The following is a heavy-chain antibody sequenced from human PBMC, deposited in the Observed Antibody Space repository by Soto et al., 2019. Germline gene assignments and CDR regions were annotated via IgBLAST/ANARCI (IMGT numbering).Heavy chain of an antibody. V-gene: IGHV3-33*01. J-gene: IGHJ6*02. CDR1: GFTFSSYG. CDR3: AREGWWQQPVGEPTDGMDV. Sequence: PGGSLRLSCAASGFTFSSYGMHWVRQAPGKGLEWVAVIWYDGSNKYYADSVKGRFTISRDNSKNTLYLQMNSLRAEDTAVYYCAREGWWQQPVGEPTDGMDVWGQGTTVTVSS. CDR2: IWYDGSNK. D-gene: IGHD6-13*01.